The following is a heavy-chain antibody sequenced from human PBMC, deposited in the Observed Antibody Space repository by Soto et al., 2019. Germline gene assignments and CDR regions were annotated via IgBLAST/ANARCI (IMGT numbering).Heavy chain of an antibody. V-gene: IGHV3-7*03. Sequence: EVQLVESGGGLVQPGGSLRIPCAASGFTISSYWMSLVRQASRKALEWVANIKQDGREAYYVDSVKGRFTISRDNANSALYLQMDSLGAEDTAVYYCARGTSHYNYVHVWYWGQGTHVIVSS. J-gene: IGHJ4*02. CDR1: GFTISSYW. CDR2: IKQDGREA. D-gene: IGHD3-16*01. CDR3: ARGTSHYNYVHVWY.